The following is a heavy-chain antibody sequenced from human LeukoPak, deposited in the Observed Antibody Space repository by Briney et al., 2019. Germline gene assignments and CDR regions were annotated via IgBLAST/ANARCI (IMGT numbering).Heavy chain of an antibody. V-gene: IGHV1-18*01. D-gene: IGHD3-22*01. CDR1: GYTFTSYG. Sequence: GASVKVSCKASGYTFTSYGISWVRQAPGQGLEWMGWISAYNGNTNYAQKLRGRVTMTTDTSTSTAYMELRSLRSDDTAVYYCARLVYYDSSGYYYLWFDPWGQGTLVTVSS. CDR3: ARLVYYDSSGYYYLWFDP. J-gene: IGHJ5*02. CDR2: ISAYNGNT.